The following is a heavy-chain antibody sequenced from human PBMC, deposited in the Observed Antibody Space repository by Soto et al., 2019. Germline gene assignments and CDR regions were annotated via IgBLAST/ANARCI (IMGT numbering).Heavy chain of an antibody. D-gene: IGHD2-15*01. V-gene: IGHV3-11*01. J-gene: IGHJ6*02. CDR3: ARGSPLRGWWDYSGMDV. CDR2: INSRGAII. CDR1: GFTFSGYF. Sequence: GGSLRLSCAASGFTFSGYFMTWLRQAPGKGLEGVAYINSRGAIIYYADSVKGRFTISRDNANNSLYLQMNSLRAEDTAVYYCARGSPLRGWWDYSGMDVWGQGTTVTVSS.